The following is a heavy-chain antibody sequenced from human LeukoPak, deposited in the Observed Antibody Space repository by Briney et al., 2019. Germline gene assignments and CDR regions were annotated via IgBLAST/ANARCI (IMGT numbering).Heavy chain of an antibody. D-gene: IGHD3-3*01. CDR1: GFTFSSYG. J-gene: IGHJ5*02. CDR3: AKRPDYDFWSGYSNWFDP. CDR2: ISYDGSNK. V-gene: IGHV3-30*18. Sequence: GGSLRLSCAASGFTFSSYGMHWVRQAPGKGLEWVAVISYDGSNKYYADSVKGRFTISRDNSKNTLYLQMNSLRAEDTAVYYCAKRPDYDFWSGYSNWFDPWGQGTLVTVSS.